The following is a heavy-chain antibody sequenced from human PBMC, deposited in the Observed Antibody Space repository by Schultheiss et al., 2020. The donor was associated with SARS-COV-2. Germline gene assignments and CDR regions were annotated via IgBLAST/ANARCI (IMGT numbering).Heavy chain of an antibody. CDR2: IYYSGST. D-gene: IGHD3-3*01. Sequence: SETLSLTCTVSGGSISSYYWSWIRQPPGKGLEWIGYIYYSGSTNYNPSLKSRVTISVDTSKNQFSLKLSSVTAADTAVYYCARARITIFGVVIGAFDIWGQGTMVTVSS. V-gene: IGHV4-59*12. J-gene: IGHJ3*02. CDR1: GGSISSYY. CDR3: ARARITIFGVVIGAFDI.